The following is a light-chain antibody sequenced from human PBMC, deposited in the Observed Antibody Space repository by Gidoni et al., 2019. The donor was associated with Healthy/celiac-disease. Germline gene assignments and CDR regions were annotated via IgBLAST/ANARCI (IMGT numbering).Light chain of an antibody. V-gene: IGKV3-20*01. Sequence: PGERATLSCRASQSVSSRDLAWYQQKPGQAPRLLIYGASSRATGIPDRFSGSGSGTDFTLTISRLEPEDVAVYYCKQYGRSGYSFGQGTKLEIK. CDR2: GAS. J-gene: IGKJ2*03. CDR3: KQYGRSGYS. CDR1: QSVSSRD.